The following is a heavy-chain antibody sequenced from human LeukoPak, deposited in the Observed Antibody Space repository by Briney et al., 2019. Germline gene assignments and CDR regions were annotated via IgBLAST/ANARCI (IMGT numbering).Heavy chain of an antibody. J-gene: IGHJ3*02. Sequence: SVKVSCKASGGTFISYAISWVRQAPGQGLEWMGGIIPMFCTANYAQKFQGRVTITTDESTSTAYVELSRQTSGDTAVYYCARGGYGSGSYYHAFDIWGQGTMVTVSS. CDR1: GGTFISYA. V-gene: IGHV1-69*05. CDR2: IIPMFCTA. CDR3: ARGGYGSGSYYHAFDI. D-gene: IGHD3-10*01.